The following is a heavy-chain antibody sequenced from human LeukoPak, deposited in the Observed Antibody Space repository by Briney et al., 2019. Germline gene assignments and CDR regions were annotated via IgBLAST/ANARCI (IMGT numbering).Heavy chain of an antibody. CDR3: AKTRRELPFFAEYFQH. Sequence: GGSLRLSCVASGFTLSSYAMSWVRQAEGKGLEWVSATSGSGGSTYYADSVKGRYTICRDNSKNTLYLQINSLRAEDTAIYYCAKTRRELPFFAEYFQHWRQGTLVTVSS. D-gene: IGHD1-26*01. J-gene: IGHJ1*01. V-gene: IGHV3-23*01. CDR2: TSGSGGST. CDR1: GFTLSSYA.